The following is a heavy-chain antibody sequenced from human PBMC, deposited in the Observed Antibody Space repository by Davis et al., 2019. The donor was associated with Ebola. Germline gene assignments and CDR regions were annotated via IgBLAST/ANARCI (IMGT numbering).Heavy chain of an antibody. D-gene: IGHD2-15*01. CDR1: GFTFDDSA. Sequence: GGSLRLSCAASGFTFDDSAMHWVRQAPGKGLHWVAGISYNSGSIGYADSVKGRFTISRDNAKNSVDLQMSSLKAEDTAVYHCARDIYCSGSSCYDEGFDTWGQGTVVTVSS. CDR2: ISYNSGSI. CDR3: ARDIYCSGSSCYDEGFDT. V-gene: IGHV3-9*01. J-gene: IGHJ3*02.